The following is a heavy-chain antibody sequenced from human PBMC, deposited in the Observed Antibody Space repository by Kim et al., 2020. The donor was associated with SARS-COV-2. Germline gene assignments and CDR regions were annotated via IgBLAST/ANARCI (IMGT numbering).Heavy chain of an antibody. CDR3: ARARGWDYDSSGYYWDYFDY. D-gene: IGHD3-22*01. CDR1: GYSFTSYW. J-gene: IGHJ4*02. V-gene: IGHV5-10-1*01. CDR2: IDPSDSYT. Sequence: GESLKISCKGSGYSFTSYWISWVRQMPGKGLEWMGRIDPSDSYTNYSPSFQGHVTISADKSISTAYLQWSSLKASDTAMYYCARARGWDYDSSGYYWDYFDYWGQGTLVTVSS.